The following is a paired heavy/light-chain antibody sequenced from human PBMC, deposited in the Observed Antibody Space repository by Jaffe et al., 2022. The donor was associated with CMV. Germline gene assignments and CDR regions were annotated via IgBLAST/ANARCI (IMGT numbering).Heavy chain of an antibody. V-gene: IGHV3-30*18. CDR1: GFTFGNYG. CDR2: ISYDGSKK. CDR3: AKQGGLAGDLDY. D-gene: IGHD6-19*01. J-gene: IGHJ4*02. Sequence: QVELVDSGGGVVQPGRSLRLSCAGSGFTFGNYGMHWVRQAPGKGLEWVAVISYDGSKKNYGDSVKGRFTISRDNSKNTLYLQMDSLRAEDTAVYYCAKQGGLAGDLDYWGQGTRVTVSS.
Light chain of an antibody. CDR3: SSYSTSSNLWV. Sequence: QSALTQPASVSGSPGQSITITCTGTPGDPGDWKFASWFQQHPGKAPKVVIFDVNSRPSGVSNRFSGSHSGNTASLTISGLQSEDEADYYCSSYSTSSNLWVFGGGTKVTVL. V-gene: IGLV2-14*01. CDR1: PGDPGDWKF. CDR2: DVN. J-gene: IGLJ3*02.